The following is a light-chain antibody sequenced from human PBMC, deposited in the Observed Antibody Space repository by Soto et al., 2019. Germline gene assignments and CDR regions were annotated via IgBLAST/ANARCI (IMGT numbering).Light chain of an antibody. V-gene: IGKV3-20*01. CDR3: QQYDTSPFT. Sequence: EIVLTQSPGTLSLSPGDGATLSCRASQSVRNTYLAWYQQKPGQAPRLVIYGASTRATGIPDRFSGSGSGTDFSLTSSRLEHEDFAVYYCQQYDTSPFTFGPGTKVDVK. J-gene: IGKJ3*01. CDR2: GAS. CDR1: QSVRNTY.